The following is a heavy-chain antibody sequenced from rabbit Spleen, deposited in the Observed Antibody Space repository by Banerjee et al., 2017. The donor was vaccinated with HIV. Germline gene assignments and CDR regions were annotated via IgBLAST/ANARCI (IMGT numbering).Heavy chain of an antibody. CDR3: ARDAGSGAYIDGYFNL. CDR2: VYTGNRKT. D-gene: IGHD8-1*01. CDR1: GFSFSSSYD. J-gene: IGHJ4*01. V-gene: IGHV1S45*01. Sequence: QEQLVESGGGLVKPEGSLTLTCTASGFSFSSSYDMCWVRQAPGKGLEWIACVYTGNRKTYYAYWAKGRFTISKASSTTVTLQVTSLTVADTATYFCARDAGSGAYIDGYFNLWGPGTLVTVS.